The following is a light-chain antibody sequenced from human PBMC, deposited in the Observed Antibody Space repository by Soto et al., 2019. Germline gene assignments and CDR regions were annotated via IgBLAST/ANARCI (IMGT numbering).Light chain of an antibody. J-gene: IGLJ2*01. CDR1: SSDVGRYNF. CDR3: TSYAGITHFDVV. CDR2: EVS. Sequence: QSALTQPPSASGSPGQSVTISCTGTSSDVGRYNFVSWYQQHPGKAPKLMIYEVSKRPSGVPDRFSGSKSGNTASLTVSGLQAEDEADYYCTSYAGITHFDVVFGGGTKLTVL. V-gene: IGLV2-8*01.